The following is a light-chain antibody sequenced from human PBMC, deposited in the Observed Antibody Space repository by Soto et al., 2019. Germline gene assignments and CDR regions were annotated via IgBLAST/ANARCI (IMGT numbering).Light chain of an antibody. CDR2: DSS. CDR3: QHGGT. Sequence: EIVLTQSPATLSLSPGERATVSCRASQSVSNNLGWYQQKAGQAPRLLLYDSSNRATGIPARFSGSGSGTDITLTISSLEPEDFAVYYCQHGGTFGQGTRLEIK. V-gene: IGKV3-11*01. CDR1: QSVSNN. J-gene: IGKJ5*01.